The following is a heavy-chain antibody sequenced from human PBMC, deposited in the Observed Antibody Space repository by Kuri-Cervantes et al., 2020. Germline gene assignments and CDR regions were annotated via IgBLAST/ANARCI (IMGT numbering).Heavy chain of an antibody. CDR2: MNPNSGNT. Sequence: ASVKVSCKASGYTFTSYDINWVRQATGQGLEWMGWMNPNSGNTGYAQKFQGRVTITADESTSTAYMELSSLRSEDTAVYYCARGYAIAVAGSTPDYWGQGTLVTVSS. V-gene: IGHV1-8*01. CDR3: ARGYAIAVAGSTPDY. J-gene: IGHJ4*02. D-gene: IGHD6-19*01. CDR1: GYTFTSYD.